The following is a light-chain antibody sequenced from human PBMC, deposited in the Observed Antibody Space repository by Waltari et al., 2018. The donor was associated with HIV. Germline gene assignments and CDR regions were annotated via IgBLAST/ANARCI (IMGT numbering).Light chain of an antibody. Sequence: QSALTQPPSASGSLGQSVTISCSGTSSDVGGYNNVSWYQQHPGKAPILMIYEVSKLPSGVPNRFSGSKSGNTASLTVSGLQAEDEADYYCSSYAGSDIYVVFGGGTKLTVL. CDR1: SSDVGGYNN. J-gene: IGLJ2*01. CDR2: EVS. V-gene: IGLV2-8*01. CDR3: SSYAGSDIYVV.